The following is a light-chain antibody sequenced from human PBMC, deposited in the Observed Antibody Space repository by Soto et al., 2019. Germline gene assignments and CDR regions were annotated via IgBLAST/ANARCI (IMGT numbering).Light chain of an antibody. V-gene: IGKV3-20*01. J-gene: IGKJ1*01. Sequence: EIVLTQSPGTLSLSPGERATLFCRASQSVSYLAWYQQKPGQGPRLLIYGASSRATGIPDRFSCSGSVTDFTLTISRLEPEDFAVYYCQQYGSPPRRFGQGTKVEIK. CDR3: QQYGSPPRR. CDR2: GAS. CDR1: QSVSY.